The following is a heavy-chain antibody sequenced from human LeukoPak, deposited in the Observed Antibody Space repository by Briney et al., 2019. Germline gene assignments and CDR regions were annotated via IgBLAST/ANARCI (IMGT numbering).Heavy chain of an antibody. J-gene: IGHJ5*02. CDR1: GGSISSGDYY. CDR2: IYYSGST. D-gene: IGHD3-22*01. Sequence: SETLSLTCTVSGGSISSGDYYWSWLRQPPGKGLEWIGYIYYSGSTYYNPSLKSRVTILVDTSKNQFSLKLSSVTAADTAVYYCARDQTGDYYDSSGYYSWFDPWGQGTLVTVSS. V-gene: IGHV4-30-4*01. CDR3: ARDQTGDYYDSSGYYSWFDP.